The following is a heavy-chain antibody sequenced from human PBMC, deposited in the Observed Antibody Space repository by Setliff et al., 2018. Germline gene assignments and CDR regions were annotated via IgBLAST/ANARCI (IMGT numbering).Heavy chain of an antibody. CDR2: ISAYTGKA. CDR1: DYAFVSYG. CDR3: AKAPRLEWILPTFDY. J-gene: IGHJ4*02. D-gene: IGHD3-3*01. V-gene: IGHV1-18*01. Sequence: ASVKVSCKASDYAFVSYGLSWMRQAPGQGLEWLGWISAYTGKADYAHNFQDRLTMTTDTSTNTAYMELRSLTSDDTAVYFCAKAPRLEWILPTFDYWGQGTPVTVSS.